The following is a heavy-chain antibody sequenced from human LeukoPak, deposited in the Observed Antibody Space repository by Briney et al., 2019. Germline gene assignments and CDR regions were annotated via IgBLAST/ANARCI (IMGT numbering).Heavy chain of an antibody. CDR3: VRGAGPLFDP. CDR2: ITSSSTTT. V-gene: IGHV3-11*01. J-gene: IGHJ5*02. CDR1: GFTFSDHY. Sequence: PGGSLRLPCAASGFTFSDHYMSWIRQAPGKGLEWLSYITSSSTTTSYADSVKGRFTVSRDNAKNSLYLQMNGLRADDTAVYYCVRGAGPLFDPWGQGTLVTVSS.